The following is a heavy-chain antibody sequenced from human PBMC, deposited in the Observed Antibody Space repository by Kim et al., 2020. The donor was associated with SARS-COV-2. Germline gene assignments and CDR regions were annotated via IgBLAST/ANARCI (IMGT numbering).Heavy chain of an antibody. D-gene: IGHD1-26*01. J-gene: IGHJ6*02. Sequence: YAASVKGRFTMSRDDSKSLAYLQMNSLKTEDTAVYYCTTWELRYYYGMDVWGQGTTVTVSS. V-gene: IGHV3-49*02. CDR3: TTWELRYYYGMDV.